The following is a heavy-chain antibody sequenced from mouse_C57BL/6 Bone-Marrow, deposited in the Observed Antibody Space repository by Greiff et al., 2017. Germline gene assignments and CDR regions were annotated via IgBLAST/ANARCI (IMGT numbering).Heavy chain of an antibody. D-gene: IGHD1-1*01. CDR3: ASPITTVVADY. CDR1: GFTFSSYT. J-gene: IGHJ4*01. V-gene: IGHV5-9*01. Sequence: EVQRVESGGGLVKPGGSLKLSCAASGFTFSSYTMSWVRQTPEKRLEWVATISGGGGNTYYPDSVKGRFTISRDNAKNTLYLQMSSLRSEDTALYYCASPITTVVADYWGQGTSVTVSS. CDR2: ISGGGGNT.